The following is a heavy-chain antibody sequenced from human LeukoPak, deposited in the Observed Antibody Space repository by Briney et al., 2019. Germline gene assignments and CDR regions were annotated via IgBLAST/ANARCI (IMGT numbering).Heavy chain of an antibody. CDR3: AKDRGSSGWYYFDY. CDR1: GFTFSSYA. Sequence: GGSLRLSCAAFGFTFSSYAMSWFRQAPGKGLEWVSAISGSGGSTYYADSVKGRFTISRDNSKNTLYLQMSSLRAEDTAVYYCAKDRGSSGWYYFDYWGQGTLVTVSS. V-gene: IGHV3-23*01. CDR2: ISGSGGST. J-gene: IGHJ4*02. D-gene: IGHD6-19*01.